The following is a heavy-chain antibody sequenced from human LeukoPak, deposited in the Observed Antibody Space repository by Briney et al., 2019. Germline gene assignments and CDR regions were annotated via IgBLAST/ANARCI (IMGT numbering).Heavy chain of an antibody. CDR1: GFTFSDYG. CDR3: AKGAQRAFDYSNALEY. D-gene: IGHD4-11*01. J-gene: IGHJ4*02. CDR2: IWSDETNK. Sequence: GGSLRLSCAAPGFTFSDYGMHWVRQAPGKGLEWVAVIWSDETNKYYAESVKGRFTISRDDSGNTVYLQINSPRPEDTGVYYCAKGAQRAFDYSNALEYWGQGTPVTVST. V-gene: IGHV3-33*06.